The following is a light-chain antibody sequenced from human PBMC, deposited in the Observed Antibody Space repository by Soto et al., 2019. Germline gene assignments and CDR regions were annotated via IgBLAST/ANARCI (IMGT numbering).Light chain of an antibody. CDR3: MQALQTPCT. Sequence: DTVMTQSPLSLPVTPGEPASISCRSSQSLLHSNGNNYLAWYLQKPGQSPQLLIYLGSNRASGVPDSFSGSGAGTDCTRKISRVEAEDVGVYYCMQALQTPCTFGQGTKLEIK. CDR2: LGS. V-gene: IGKV2-28*01. J-gene: IGKJ2*02. CDR1: QSLLHSNGNNY.